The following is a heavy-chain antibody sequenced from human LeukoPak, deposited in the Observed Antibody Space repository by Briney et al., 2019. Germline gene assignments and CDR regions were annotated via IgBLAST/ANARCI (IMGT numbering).Heavy chain of an antibody. J-gene: IGHJ1*01. CDR2: INSDGSST. Sequence: GVSLRLSCAASGFTFNTYWMHWVRQAPGKGLVWVSHINSDGSSTTYADSVKGRFTMSRDNAKNTLYLQMNSLRADDTAVYFCARERHPSVPDAIADDYFQHWGQGTLVTVSS. CDR1: GFTFNTYW. D-gene: IGHD2-2*01. V-gene: IGHV3-74*01. CDR3: ARERHPSVPDAIADDYFQH.